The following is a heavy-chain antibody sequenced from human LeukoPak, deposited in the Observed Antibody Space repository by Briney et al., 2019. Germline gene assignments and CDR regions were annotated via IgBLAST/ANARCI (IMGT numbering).Heavy chain of an antibody. V-gene: IGHV3-48*04. Sequence: HAGGSLRLSCAASAFTFSTYSMNWVRQAPGKGLEWVSYISSASGSIYYADSVKGRFTISRDNAKNSLFLQMNSLRAEDTAVYYCARLPAYCSSTSCYYDYWGQGALVTVSS. D-gene: IGHD2-2*01. J-gene: IGHJ4*02. CDR2: ISSASGSI. CDR1: AFTFSTYS. CDR3: ARLPAYCSSTSCYYDY.